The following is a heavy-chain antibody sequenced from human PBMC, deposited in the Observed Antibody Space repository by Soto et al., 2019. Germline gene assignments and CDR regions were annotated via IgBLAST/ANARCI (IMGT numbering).Heavy chain of an antibody. V-gene: IGHV3-23*01. CDR3: AKDASWIQPWLGY. D-gene: IGHD5-18*01. CDR1: GFTFSSYA. CDR2: ITGSGGST. Sequence: EVQLLESGGGLVQPGGSLRLSCAASGFTFSSYAMTWVRQAPGKGLEWVSAITGSGGSTFYADSVKGRFTISRDNSRDTLYLQMNSLRAEDTAVYYCAKDASWIQPWLGYWGQGTLVTVSS. J-gene: IGHJ4*02.